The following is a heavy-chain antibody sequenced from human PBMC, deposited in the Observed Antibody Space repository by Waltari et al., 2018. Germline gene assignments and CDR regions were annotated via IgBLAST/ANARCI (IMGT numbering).Heavy chain of an antibody. J-gene: IGHJ4*02. Sequence: HVRLQESGPGLVKPSETLSLTCTVAGSPFSNPYWSWIRPPPGKGREWIGFIDHRGTTKYNPSLKSRVTISLDTSNNQFSLELRSVTAADTAVYFCARSYFYDNSGYYDYWGQGTLVTVSS. D-gene: IGHD3-22*01. CDR3: ARSYFYDNSGYYDY. CDR1: GSPFSNPY. CDR2: IDHRGTT. V-gene: IGHV4-59*08.